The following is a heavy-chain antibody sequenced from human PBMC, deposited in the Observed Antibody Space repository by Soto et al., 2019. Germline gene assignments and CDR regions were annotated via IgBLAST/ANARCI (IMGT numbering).Heavy chain of an antibody. CDR3: AGFYDSSGYPLDY. D-gene: IGHD3-22*01. V-gene: IGHV3-33*01. Sequence: QVQLVESGGGVVQPGRSLRLSCAASGFTFSSYGMHWVRQAPGKGLEWVAVIWYDGSNKYYADSVKGRFTISRDNSKNTLYLQMNSLRAEDTAVYYCAGFYDSSGYPLDYWGQGTLVTVSS. CDR2: IWYDGSNK. J-gene: IGHJ4*02. CDR1: GFTFSSYG.